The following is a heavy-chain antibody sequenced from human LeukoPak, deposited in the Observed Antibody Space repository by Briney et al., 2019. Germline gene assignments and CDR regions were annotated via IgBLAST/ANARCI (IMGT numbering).Heavy chain of an antibody. D-gene: IGHD6-13*01. Sequence: KPSETLSLTCAVYGGSFSGYYWSWIRQPPGKGLEWIGEINHSGSTNYNPSLKSRVTISVDTSKNQFSLKLSSVTAADTAVYYCARVGIASYYFDYWGQGTLVTVSS. V-gene: IGHV4-34*01. CDR3: ARVGIASYYFDY. J-gene: IGHJ4*02. CDR2: INHSGST. CDR1: GGSFSGYY.